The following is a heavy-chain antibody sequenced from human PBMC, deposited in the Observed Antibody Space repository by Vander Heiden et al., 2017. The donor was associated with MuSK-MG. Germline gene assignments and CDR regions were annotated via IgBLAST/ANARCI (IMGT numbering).Heavy chain of an antibody. Sequence: QLQLQASGPGLVKPSETLSLTCTVSGGSISSSSYYWGWIRQPPGKGLEWIGTIYYSGSAYYNPSLKSRVTISVDTSKNQFSLKLSSVTAADTAVYYCARLIVSYYFDYWGQGTLVTVSS. V-gene: IGHV4-39*01. CDR1: GGSISSSSYY. CDR3: ARLIVSYYFDY. J-gene: IGHJ4*02. D-gene: IGHD3-22*01. CDR2: IYYSGSA.